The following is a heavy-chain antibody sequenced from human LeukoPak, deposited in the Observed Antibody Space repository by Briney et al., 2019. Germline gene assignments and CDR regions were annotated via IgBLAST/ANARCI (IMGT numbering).Heavy chain of an antibody. CDR1: GFTFSSYS. CDR2: ISSSSSYI. CDR3: ARDRIPGY. J-gene: IGHJ4*02. V-gene: IGHV3-21*01. Sequence: PGGSLRLSCAASGFTFSSYSMNWVRQAPGKGLEWVSSISSSSSYICYADSVKGRFTISRDNAKSSLYLQMNSLRAEDTAVYYCARDRIPGYWGQGTLVTVSS.